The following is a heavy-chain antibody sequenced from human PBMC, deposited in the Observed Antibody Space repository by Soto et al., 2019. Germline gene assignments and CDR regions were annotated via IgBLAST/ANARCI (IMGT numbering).Heavy chain of an antibody. J-gene: IGHJ4*01. CDR1: GFTVSGNY. CDR3: ATVGRDYGSGRYYFDY. CDR2: IYSGGST. V-gene: IGHV3-66*01. D-gene: IGHD3-10*01. Sequence: EVQLVESGGGLVQPGGSLTLSCAASGFTVSGNYMSWVRQTPGKGLEWVSVIYSGGSTFYADSVKGRFTLSRDNSKNALYLQMDSLRAEDTAVYYCATVGRDYGSGRYYFDYWGHGALVAVSS.